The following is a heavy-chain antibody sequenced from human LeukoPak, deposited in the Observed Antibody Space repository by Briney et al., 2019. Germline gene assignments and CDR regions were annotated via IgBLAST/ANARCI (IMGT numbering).Heavy chain of an antibody. J-gene: IGHJ5*02. CDR2: ISYSGST. D-gene: IGHD3-22*01. CDR3: ARGIGNSRGTRFDP. V-gene: IGHV4-59*01. Sequence: SETLSLTCTVSGASIRTFYWTWIRQPPGKGLEWIAYISYSGSTAYNPSLKSRVTISLDTSKNQFSLNLNSLTAADTAVYYCARGIGNSRGTRFDPWGQGTLVTVSS. CDR1: GASIRTFY.